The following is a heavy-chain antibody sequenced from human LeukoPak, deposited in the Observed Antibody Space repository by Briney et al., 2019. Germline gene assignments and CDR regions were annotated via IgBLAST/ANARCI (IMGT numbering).Heavy chain of an antibody. CDR2: INHSGST. CDR3: ARDPPYGSGIYYFDY. Sequence: PSETLSLTCTVSGGSISSYYWSWIRQPPGKGLEWIGEINHSGSTNYNPSLKSRATISVDTSKNQFSLKLSSVTAADTAVYYCARDPPYGSGIYYFDYWGQGTLVTVSS. D-gene: IGHD3-10*01. CDR1: GGSISSYY. V-gene: IGHV4-34*01. J-gene: IGHJ4*02.